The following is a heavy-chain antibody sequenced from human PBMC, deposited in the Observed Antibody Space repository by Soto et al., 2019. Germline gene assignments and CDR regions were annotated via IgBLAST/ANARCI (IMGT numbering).Heavy chain of an antibody. V-gene: IGHV3-30-3*01. CDR2: VSYDGSDK. D-gene: IGHD6-13*01. CDR1: GFTFRSYA. J-gene: IGHJ6*02. Sequence: QVQLGESGGGVVQPGRSLRLSCAASGFTFRSYAMHWVRQAPGKGLEWVAVVSYDGSDKYYGDSVKGRFTISRDNSKNTLYLQMNSLRPEDTAVYYCARDKEQQLLLDYYYGMDVWGQGTTVTVSS. CDR3: ARDKEQQLLLDYYYGMDV.